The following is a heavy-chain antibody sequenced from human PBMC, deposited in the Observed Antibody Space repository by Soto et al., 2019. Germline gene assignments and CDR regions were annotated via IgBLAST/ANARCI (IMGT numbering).Heavy chain of an antibody. D-gene: IGHD3-10*01. Sequence: QVQLVQSGAEVKKPGASVKVSCKASGYTFTNYGFSWVRQAPGQGLEWMGWISGYNGNTNYAQKVQGRVTMTTDTSTKTAYMELRSLRSDDTAVYYCARDRPPVALVPVTSSASYGMDVWGQGTTVTVSS. CDR3: ARDRPPVALVPVTSSASYGMDV. V-gene: IGHV1-18*01. CDR2: ISGYNGNT. CDR1: GYTFTNYG. J-gene: IGHJ6*02.